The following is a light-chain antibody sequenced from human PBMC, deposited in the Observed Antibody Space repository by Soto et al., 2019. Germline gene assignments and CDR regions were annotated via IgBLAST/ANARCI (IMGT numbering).Light chain of an antibody. CDR1: SGHSSYG. CDR3: QTWGTGIPV. V-gene: IGLV4-69*01. CDR2: LNSDGSH. Sequence: QLVLTQSPSASASLGASVKLTCTLSSGHSSYGIAWHQQQPEKGPRYLMKLNSDGSHSKGDGIPDRFSGSSSGAERYLTISSLQSEGEADYDCQTWGTGIPVFGGGTQLTVL. J-gene: IGLJ7*01.